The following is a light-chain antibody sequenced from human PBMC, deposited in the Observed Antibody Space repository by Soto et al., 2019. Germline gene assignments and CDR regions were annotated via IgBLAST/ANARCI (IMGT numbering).Light chain of an antibody. CDR1: PNINAW. V-gene: IGKV1-5*01. Sequence: DIHMTQSPSSLSVSVGDRVTITCRTSPNINAWLAWSQQRPGHAPKLLIYDASTVQSGVPSRFSGSGSGTECTLTISSLQPDDSASYYGQHYRLYSPWTFGQGTKVAIK. CDR3: QHYRLYSPWT. J-gene: IGKJ1*01. CDR2: DAS.